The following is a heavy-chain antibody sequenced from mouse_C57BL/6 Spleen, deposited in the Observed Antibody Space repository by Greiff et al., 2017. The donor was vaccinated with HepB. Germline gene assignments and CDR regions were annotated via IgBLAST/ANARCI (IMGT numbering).Heavy chain of an antibody. CDR3: ARGGLRDYYAMDY. CDR1: GFTFSDYY. D-gene: IGHD3-1*01. J-gene: IGHJ4*01. Sequence: EVKVVESEGGLVQPGSSMKLSCTASGFTFSDYYMAWVRQVPEKGLEWVATINYDGSSTYYLDSLKSRFIISRDNAKNILYLQMSSLKSEDTATYYCARGGLRDYYAMDYWGQGTSVTVSS. V-gene: IGHV5-16*01. CDR2: INYDGSST.